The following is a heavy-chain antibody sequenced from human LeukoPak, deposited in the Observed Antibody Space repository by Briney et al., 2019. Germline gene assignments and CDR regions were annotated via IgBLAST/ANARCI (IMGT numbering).Heavy chain of an antibody. CDR2: IKLDGSEK. CDR1: GFTLSNYW. V-gene: IGHV3-7*01. D-gene: IGHD1-26*01. Sequence: GGSLRLSCAASGFTLSNYWISWVRQAPGKGLEWVANIKLDGSEKYYMNSVKGRFTISRDNAENSLSLQMSSLRAEDTAVYYCARETRGSYVPGLDSWGQGTLVTVSS. CDR3: ARETRGSYVPGLDS. J-gene: IGHJ4*02.